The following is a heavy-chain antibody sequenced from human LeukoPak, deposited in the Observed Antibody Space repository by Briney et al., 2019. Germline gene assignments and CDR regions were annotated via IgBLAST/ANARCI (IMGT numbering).Heavy chain of an antibody. D-gene: IGHD2-15*01. CDR2: INHSGST. CDR3: ARDRDVDDFDY. Sequence: SETLSLTCTVSGGSISSSSYYWGWIRQPPGKGLEWIGEINHSGSTNYNPSLKSRVTISVDTSKNQFSLKLSSVTAADTAMYHCARDRDVDDFDYWGRGTLVIVSS. J-gene: IGHJ4*01. CDR1: GGSISSSSYY. V-gene: IGHV4-39*07.